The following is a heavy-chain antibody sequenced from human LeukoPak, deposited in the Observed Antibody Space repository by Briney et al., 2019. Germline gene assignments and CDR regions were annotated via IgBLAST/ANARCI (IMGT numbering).Heavy chain of an antibody. J-gene: IGHJ4*02. CDR3: AAQGGGTGY. V-gene: IGHV3-30*02. D-gene: IGHD3-16*01. Sequence: GGSLRLSCAASGFTFSSYSMSWVRQAPGKGLEWVAFIRYDGSNKYYADSVKGRFTISRDNSKNTLYLQMNSLRSEDTAVYYCAAQGGGTGYWGQGTLVTVSS. CDR2: IRYDGSNK. CDR1: GFTFSSYS.